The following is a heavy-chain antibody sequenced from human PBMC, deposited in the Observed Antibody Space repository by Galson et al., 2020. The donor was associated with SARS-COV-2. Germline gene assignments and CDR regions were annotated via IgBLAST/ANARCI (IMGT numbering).Heavy chain of an antibody. CDR3: ARDASWAMFAMDI. CDR2: ISSSSDYI. J-gene: IGHJ6*02. Sequence: GGSLRLSCTVSGFTFSSYSMNWVRQAPGKGLEWVSAISSSSDYIYDADSVKGRFTISRDNGKNSLYLQMNSLRAEDTAIYYCARDASWAMFAMDIWGQGTTVTVSS. D-gene: IGHD3-10*02. CDR1: GFTFSSYS. V-gene: IGHV3-21*06.